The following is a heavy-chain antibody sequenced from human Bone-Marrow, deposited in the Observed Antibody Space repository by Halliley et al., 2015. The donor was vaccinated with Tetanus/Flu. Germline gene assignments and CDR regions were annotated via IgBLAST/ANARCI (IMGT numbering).Heavy chain of an antibody. D-gene: IGHD5-18*01. J-gene: IGHJ4*02. CDR1: GFTFSTYA. CDR3: AKDSDTYGYEPLFDY. V-gene: IGHV3-23*01. Sequence: AASGFTFSTYALSWVRQAPGKGLEWVSTISGSGGATYYADSVKGRFTISRDNSRDSLFLQMNSLRVEDTAVYFCAKDSDTYGYEPLFDYWGQGTLATVSS. CDR2: ISGSGGAT.